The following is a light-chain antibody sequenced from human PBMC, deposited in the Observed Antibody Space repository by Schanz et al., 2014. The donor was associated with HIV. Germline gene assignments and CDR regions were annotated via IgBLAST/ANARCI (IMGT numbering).Light chain of an antibody. Sequence: EGVLTQSPGSLSFSPGERATLSCRASQSISSTYLAWYQQRPGQAPRLLIYGASSRATDIPDRFSGSGSGTDFTLTISRLEPEDFAVYYCQHYGSSFGPGTKVDIK. J-gene: IGKJ3*01. CDR3: QHYGSS. CDR2: GAS. CDR1: QSISSTY. V-gene: IGKV3-20*01.